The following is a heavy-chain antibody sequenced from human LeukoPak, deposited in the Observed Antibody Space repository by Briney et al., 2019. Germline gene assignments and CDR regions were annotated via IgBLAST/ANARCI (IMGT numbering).Heavy chain of an antibody. V-gene: IGHV3-23*01. Sequence: PGESLRLSCAASGFTFSSYAMSWVPQAPGKGPEWVSTISYSGGSTYYADSVKGRFAISRDSSKNTLHLQMNGLRGEDTAVYYCAKDDGGSPPDAFDIWGQGTLVTVSS. CDR2: ISYSGGST. J-gene: IGHJ3*02. CDR3: AKDDGGSPPDAFDI. CDR1: GFTFSSYA. D-gene: IGHD3-10*01.